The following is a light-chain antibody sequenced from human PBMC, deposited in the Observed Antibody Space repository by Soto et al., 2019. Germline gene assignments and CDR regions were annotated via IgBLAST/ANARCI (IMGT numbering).Light chain of an antibody. CDR1: QSVTSSY. J-gene: IGKJ1*01. V-gene: IGKV3-20*01. CDR3: PHYGSSPRT. CDR2: GAT. Sequence: EIVLTQSPGTLSLSPGERATLSCRASQSVTSSYLAGYQQKPGQAPRLLIDGATSRATGIPDRFSGSGSGGAFTVTISGLEPADVAVYYCPHYGSSPRTFGQGTKVEIK.